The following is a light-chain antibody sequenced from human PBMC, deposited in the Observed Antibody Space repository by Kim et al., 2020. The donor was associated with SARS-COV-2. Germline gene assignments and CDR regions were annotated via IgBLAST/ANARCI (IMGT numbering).Light chain of an antibody. V-gene: IGKV1-17*01. J-gene: IGKJ5*01. CDR1: KDIRTD. Sequence: VGARVTSPGRSIKDIRTDLGCYKQTRGGALKRLIYGASSLKSGAPPSFSGSGSGTEFTLTISSLQPEDFATYFCLKNNTTPIPFGQGTRLEIK. CDR2: GAS. CDR3: LKNNTTPIP.